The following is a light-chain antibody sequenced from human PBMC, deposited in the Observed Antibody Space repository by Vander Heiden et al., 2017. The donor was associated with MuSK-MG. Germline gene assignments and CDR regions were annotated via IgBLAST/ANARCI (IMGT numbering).Light chain of an antibody. CDR1: QSISSY. J-gene: IGKJ5*01. CDR3: QQSYSTPIT. Sequence: DIQMTQSPSSLSASVGDRVTITCRASQSISSYLNWYQQKLGKAPKLLIYAASSLRSGVPSRFSGSGSGTDFTLTISSLQPEDFANYYCQQSYSTPITFGQGTRLEIK. CDR2: AAS. V-gene: IGKV1-39*01.